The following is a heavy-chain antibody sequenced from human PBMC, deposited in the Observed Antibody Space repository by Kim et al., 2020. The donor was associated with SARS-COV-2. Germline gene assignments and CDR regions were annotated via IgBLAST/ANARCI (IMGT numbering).Heavy chain of an antibody. Sequence: SETLSLTCAVSGGSISSSNWWSWVRQPPGKGLEWIGEIYHSGSTNYNPSLKSRVTISVDKSKNQFSLKLSSVTAADTAVYYCARGGGGVYDSQFDYWGQGTLVTVSS. V-gene: IGHV4-4*02. J-gene: IGHJ4*02. CDR2: IYHSGST. D-gene: IGHD2-8*01. CDR3: ARGGGGVYDSQFDY. CDR1: GGSISSSNW.